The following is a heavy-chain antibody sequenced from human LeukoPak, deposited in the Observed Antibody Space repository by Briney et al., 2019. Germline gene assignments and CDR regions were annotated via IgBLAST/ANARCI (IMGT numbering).Heavy chain of an antibody. CDR3: ARRRGAHTANALDI. D-gene: IGHD3-10*01. Sequence: SETLSLTCTVSGGSISSYYWSWIRQPPGKGLEWIGYIYSSGSTNYNPSLKSRVTISVDTSKNQFSLKPSSVTAADTAVYYCARRRGAHTANALDIWGQGTMVTVSS. CDR2: IYSSGST. CDR1: GGSISSYY. J-gene: IGHJ3*02. V-gene: IGHV4-59*08.